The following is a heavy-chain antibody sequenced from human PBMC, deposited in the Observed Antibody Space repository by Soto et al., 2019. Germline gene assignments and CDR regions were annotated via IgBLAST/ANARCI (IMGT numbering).Heavy chain of an antibody. Sequence: GSLRLSCAASGFTFSSYAMSWVRQAPGKGLEWVSGISGSGGSTYYADSVKGRFTISRDNSKNTLYLQMNSLRADDTAVYYCAKVMVKNWFDPWGQGTLVTVSS. CDR1: GFTFSSYA. D-gene: IGHD5-18*01. CDR2: ISGSGGST. CDR3: AKVMVKNWFDP. V-gene: IGHV3-23*01. J-gene: IGHJ5*02.